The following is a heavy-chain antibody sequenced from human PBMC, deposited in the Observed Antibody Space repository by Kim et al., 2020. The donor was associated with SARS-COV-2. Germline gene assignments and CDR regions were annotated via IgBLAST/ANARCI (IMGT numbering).Heavy chain of an antibody. Sequence: GGSLRLSCAASGFTFSNHAMSWVRQAPGKGLEWVSAISGSGSSKYYADSVRGRFTISRDNSKNTLYLQVNSLRAEDTAVYYCAKVGCSAASCYSADYYYYYGMDVWGQGTPVTVS. D-gene: IGHD2-2*01. V-gene: IGHV3-23*01. CDR3: AKVGCSAASCYSADYYYYYGMDV. CDR2: ISGSGSSK. CDR1: GFTFSNHA. J-gene: IGHJ6*02.